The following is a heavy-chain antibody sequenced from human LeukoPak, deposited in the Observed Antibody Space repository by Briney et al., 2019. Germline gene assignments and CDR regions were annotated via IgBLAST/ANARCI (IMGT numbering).Heavy chain of an antibody. D-gene: IGHD1-7*01. CDR2: IYYSGST. V-gene: IGHV4-39*01. J-gene: IGHJ4*02. Sequence: SETLSLTCAVYGGSFSSYYWGWIRQPPGKGLEWIGSIYYSGSTYYNPSLKSRVTISVDTSKNQFSLKLSSVTAADTAVYYCARLRWNYVSYWGQGTLVTVSS. CDR3: ARLRWNYVSY. CDR1: GGSFSSYY.